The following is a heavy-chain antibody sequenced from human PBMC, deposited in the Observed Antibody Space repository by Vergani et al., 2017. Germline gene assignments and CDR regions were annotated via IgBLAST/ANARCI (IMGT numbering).Heavy chain of an antibody. D-gene: IGHD1-26*01. CDR3: ARDKREGGSYVSNDY. Sequence: QMQLVQSGAEVKKTGSSVKVSCKASGYTFTYRYLHWVRQAPGQALEWMGWITPFNGNTNYAQKFQDRVTITRDRSMSTAYMELSSLRSEDTAMYYCARDKREGGSYVSNDYWGQGTLVTVSS. CDR2: ITPFNGNT. V-gene: IGHV1-45*02. J-gene: IGHJ4*02. CDR1: GYTFTYRY.